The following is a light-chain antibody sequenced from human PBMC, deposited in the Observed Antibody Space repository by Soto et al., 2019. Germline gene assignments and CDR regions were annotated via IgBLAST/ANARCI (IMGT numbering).Light chain of an antibody. CDR3: QQHNSYPLT. J-gene: IGKJ4*01. CDR1: QGISSY. V-gene: IGKV1-9*01. CDR2: TAS. Sequence: DIQLTQSPSFLSASVGDRVTITCRASQGISSYLAWYQQKPRKAPNLLIYTASTLQSGVPSRFTGSGSGTEFTLTISSLQPEDFATYYCQQHNSYPLTFGGGTKVEIK.